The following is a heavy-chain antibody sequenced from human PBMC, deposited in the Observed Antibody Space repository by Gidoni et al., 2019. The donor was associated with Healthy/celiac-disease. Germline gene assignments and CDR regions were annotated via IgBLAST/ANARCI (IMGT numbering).Heavy chain of an antibody. CDR1: GFTFDDYA. CDR3: AKEGGGELLFPDAFDI. D-gene: IGHD3-10*01. CDR2: ISWNSGSI. Sequence: EVQLVESGGGLVQPGRSLRLSCAASGFTFDDYAMHWVRQAPGKGLGGVSGISWNSGSIGYADSVKGRFTISRDNAKNSLYLQMNSLRAEDTALYYCAKEGGGELLFPDAFDIWGQGTMVTVSS. J-gene: IGHJ3*02. V-gene: IGHV3-9*01.